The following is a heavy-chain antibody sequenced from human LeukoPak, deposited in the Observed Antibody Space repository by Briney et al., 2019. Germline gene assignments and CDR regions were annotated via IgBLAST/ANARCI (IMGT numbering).Heavy chain of an antibody. V-gene: IGHV3-30*03. CDR2: ISYDGPNK. D-gene: IGHD1-1*01. Sequence: GGSLRLSCAASGFTFNSYGMHWVRQAPGKGLEWVAVISYDGPNKYYADSVKGRFTISRDNSKNTLYLQMNSLRAEDTAVYYCAGDLEPGEFDYWGQGTLVTVSS. CDR1: GFTFNSYG. J-gene: IGHJ4*02. CDR3: AGDLEPGEFDY.